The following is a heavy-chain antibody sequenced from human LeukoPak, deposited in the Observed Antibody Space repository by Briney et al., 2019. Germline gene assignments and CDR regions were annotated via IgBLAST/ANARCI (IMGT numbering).Heavy chain of an antibody. Sequence: GGSLRLSCEASGFTFTSFAMNWVRQAPGKGLEWVSAISGSGGSTYYADSVKGRFTISRDNSKNTLYLQMNSLRAEDTAVYYCAKQLWFGRNYGGNYYGMDVWGQGTTVIVSS. V-gene: IGHV3-23*01. CDR2: ISGSGGST. CDR1: GFTFTSFA. J-gene: IGHJ6*02. D-gene: IGHD3-10*01. CDR3: AKQLWFGRNYGGNYYGMDV.